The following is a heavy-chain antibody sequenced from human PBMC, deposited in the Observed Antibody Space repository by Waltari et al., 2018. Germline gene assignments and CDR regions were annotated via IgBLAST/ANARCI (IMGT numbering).Heavy chain of an antibody. Sequence: QVQLVESGGGVVQPGRSLRLSCAASGFTFSSYGMHWVRQAPGKGLEWVAVIWYDGSNKYYADSVKGRFTISRDNSKNTLYLQMNSLRAEDTAVYYCARDHSPITILMDVWGQGTTVTVSS. CDR3: ARDHSPITILMDV. J-gene: IGHJ6*02. CDR1: GFTFSSYG. CDR2: IWYDGSNK. D-gene: IGHD3-3*01. V-gene: IGHV3-33*01.